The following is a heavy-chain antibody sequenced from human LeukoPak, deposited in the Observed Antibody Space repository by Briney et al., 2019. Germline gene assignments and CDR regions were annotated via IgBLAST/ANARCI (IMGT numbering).Heavy chain of an antibody. V-gene: IGHV3-9*01. Sequence: GGSLRLSCAASGFTFSSYAMHWVRQAPGKGLEWVSGISWNSGSIGYADSVKGRFTISRDNAKNSLYLQMNSLRAEDTAVYYCAKVPSTVTTKPRLLWYFDLWGRGTLVTVSS. CDR3: AKVPSTVTTKPRLLWYFDL. D-gene: IGHD4-17*01. J-gene: IGHJ2*01. CDR2: ISWNSGSI. CDR1: GFTFSSYA.